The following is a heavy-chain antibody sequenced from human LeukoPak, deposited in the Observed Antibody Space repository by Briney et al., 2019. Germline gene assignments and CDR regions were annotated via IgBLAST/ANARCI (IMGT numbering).Heavy chain of an antibody. J-gene: IGHJ5*02. V-gene: IGHV4-39*07. D-gene: IGHD5-18*01. CDR1: GGSISSSSYY. Sequence: SETLTLTCTVSGGSISSSSYYWSWIRQPPGKGLEWIGEINHSGSTNYNPSLKSRVTISVNPTKNQFSLKLSSVTAADTAVYYCARRGYTYGWGWFDPWGQGTLVTVSS. CDR3: ARRGYTYGWGWFDP. CDR2: INHSGST.